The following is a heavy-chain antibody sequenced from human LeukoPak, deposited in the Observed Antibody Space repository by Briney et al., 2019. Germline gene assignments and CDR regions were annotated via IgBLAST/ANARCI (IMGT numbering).Heavy chain of an antibody. Sequence: SGGSLRLSCAASGFTFSSYAMSWVRQAPGKGLEWVSAISGSGGSTYYADSVKGRFTISRDNAKKSLYLQMNSLRVEDTGVYYCASWGEGALDNWGQGTLVTVSS. CDR1: GFTFSSYA. CDR2: ISGSGGST. D-gene: IGHD1-26*01. J-gene: IGHJ4*02. V-gene: IGHV3-23*01. CDR3: ASWGEGALDN.